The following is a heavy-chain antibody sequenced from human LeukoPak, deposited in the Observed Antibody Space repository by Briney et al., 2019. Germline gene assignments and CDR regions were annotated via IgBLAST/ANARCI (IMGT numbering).Heavy chain of an antibody. V-gene: IGHV3-74*01. CDR3: ARDFSGYVPNDY. CDR1: GFTFSSYW. CDR2: IKSDGSST. Sequence: GGSLRLSCAASGFTFSSYWMHWVRHAPGKGLVWVSHIKSDGSSTSYADSVKGRFTISRDNAKNTLYLQMNSLRAEDTAVYYCARDFSGYVPNDYWGQGTLVTVSS. J-gene: IGHJ4*02. D-gene: IGHD5-12*01.